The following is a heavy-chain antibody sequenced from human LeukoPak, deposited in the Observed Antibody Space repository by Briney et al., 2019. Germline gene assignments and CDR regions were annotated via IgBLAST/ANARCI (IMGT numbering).Heavy chain of an antibody. CDR1: GYTFTGYY. Sequence: GASVKVSCKASGYTFTGYYMHWVRQAPGQGLEWMGWINPNSGGTNYAQKFQGRVTMTRHTSISTAYMELSRLRSDDTAVYYCARGGITIFGVVSTSNWFDPWGQGTLVTVSS. CDR3: ARGGITIFGVVSTSNWFDP. V-gene: IGHV1-2*02. CDR2: INPNSGGT. J-gene: IGHJ5*02. D-gene: IGHD3-3*01.